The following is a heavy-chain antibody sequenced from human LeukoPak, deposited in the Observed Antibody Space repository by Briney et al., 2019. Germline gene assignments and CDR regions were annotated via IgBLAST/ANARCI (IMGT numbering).Heavy chain of an antibody. J-gene: IGHJ6*03. D-gene: IGHD6-19*01. Sequence: ASVNVSCKASGYSLTNFGINWVRQATGQGLEWMGWMNPNSGNKGYAQKFQGRVTMTMNTSITTAYMELSSLRSEDTAVYYCARGPQWRGDYYYMDVWGRGTTVTVSS. V-gene: IGHV1-8*01. CDR2: MNPNSGNK. CDR1: GYSLTNFG. CDR3: ARGPQWRGDYYYMDV.